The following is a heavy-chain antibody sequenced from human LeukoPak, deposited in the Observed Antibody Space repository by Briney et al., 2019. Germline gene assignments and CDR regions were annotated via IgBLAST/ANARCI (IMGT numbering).Heavy chain of an antibody. Sequence: GGSLRLSCAASGFTFSSYAMNWVRQAPGKGLEWVSGISGSGGSTYYADSVKGRFTISRDNSKNTLYLQMNSLRAEDTAVYYCAKALYSGYGINLGSYWGQGTLVTVSS. V-gene: IGHV3-23*01. J-gene: IGHJ4*02. CDR2: ISGSGGST. D-gene: IGHD5-12*01. CDR3: AKALYSGYGINLGSY. CDR1: GFTFSSYA.